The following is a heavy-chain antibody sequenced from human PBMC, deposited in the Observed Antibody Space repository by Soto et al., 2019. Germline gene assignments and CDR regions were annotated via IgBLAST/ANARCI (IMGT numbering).Heavy chain of an antibody. CDR2: IYSGDSAT. V-gene: IGHV5-51*01. Sequence: PGESLKISCQGSGYSLPSYWIGWVRQMPGKGLGWMGSIYSGDSATRYSPSAQGQVTISADKSINTPYPQWSSLEASGTAMYYCARRGIWDGWCLDVWGQRTLVTVS. J-gene: IGHJ6*02. CDR3: ARRGIWDGWCLDV. D-gene: IGHD6-19*01. CDR1: GYSLPSYW.